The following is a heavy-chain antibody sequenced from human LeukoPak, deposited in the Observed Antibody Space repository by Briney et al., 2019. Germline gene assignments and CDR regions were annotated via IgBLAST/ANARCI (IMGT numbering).Heavy chain of an antibody. Sequence: GGSLRLSCAASGFTFYVYAMYWVRDAPGKGLGWGSLISRDGGRTFYSDSVKGRFTISRDNSNNSLYLQMNSLRTEDTALYYYSTDIHDRSYPDYWGQGTVVTVSS. J-gene: IGHJ4*02. CDR2: ISRDGGRT. V-gene: IGHV3-43*02. D-gene: IGHD1-1*01. CDR1: GFTFYVYA. CDR3: STDIHDRSYPDY.